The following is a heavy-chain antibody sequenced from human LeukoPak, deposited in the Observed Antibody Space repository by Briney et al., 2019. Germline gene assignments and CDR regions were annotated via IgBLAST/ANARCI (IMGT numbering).Heavy chain of an antibody. CDR1: GGTFSSYA. V-gene: IGHV1-69*13. CDR2: IIPIFGTA. J-gene: IGHJ4*02. Sequence: SVKVSFTASGGTFSSYAISWVRQAPGQGLEWMGGIIPIFGTANYAQKFQGRVTITADESTSTAYMELSSLRSEDTAVYYCARSNFDYYGSGSPHPYYFDYWGQGTLVTVSS. D-gene: IGHD3-10*01. CDR3: ARSNFDYYGSGSPHPYYFDY.